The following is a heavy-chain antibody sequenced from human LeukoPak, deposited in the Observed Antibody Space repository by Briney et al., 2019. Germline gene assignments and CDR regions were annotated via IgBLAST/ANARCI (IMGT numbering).Heavy chain of an antibody. J-gene: IGHJ4*02. D-gene: IGHD3-10*01. Sequence: TSETLSLTCTVSGGSISGYYCSWVRQPPGKEMEWIGYVYSSGNTNYNPSLKSRVTLSVDTSKNQFSLKLSSVTAADTAVYYCARKPILYGSGPYWYYFDYWGQGTLVTVSS. V-gene: IGHV4-59*08. CDR1: GGSISGYY. CDR3: ARKPILYGSGPYWYYFDY. CDR2: VYSSGNT.